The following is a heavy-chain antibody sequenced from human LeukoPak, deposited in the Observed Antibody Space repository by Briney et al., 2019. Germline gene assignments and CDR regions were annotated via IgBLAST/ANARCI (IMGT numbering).Heavy chain of an antibody. J-gene: IGHJ6*02. V-gene: IGHV3-11*01. CDR2: ISNSDTSL. CDR1: GCSFSGYY. D-gene: IGHD1-1*01. Sequence: AESLRLSCAASGCSFSGYYMSWIRQAPGKGLEWISYISNSDTSLYYTDSLKSRFTISMDNTRNSLYLKMISLRAEDTAVYYCARRSNGTDSISGLDVWGQGTTVTVSS. CDR3: ARRSNGTDSISGLDV.